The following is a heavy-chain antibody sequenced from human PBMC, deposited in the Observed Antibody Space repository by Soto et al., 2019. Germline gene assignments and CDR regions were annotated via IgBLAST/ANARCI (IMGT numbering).Heavy chain of an antibody. D-gene: IGHD1-26*01. CDR2: IIPMFGTA. CDR1: GGTFSSYA. CDR3: ARMKKWELADAVEI. V-gene: IGHV1-69*06. Sequence: QVQLVQSGAEVKKPGSSVKVSCKASGGTFSSYAITWVRQAPGQGLEWMGGIIPMFGTAKYAQKFQGRVTITADKSTSTAYMEVTSLRSEDTAVYSCARMKKWELADAVEIWGQGTMVTVSS. J-gene: IGHJ3*02.